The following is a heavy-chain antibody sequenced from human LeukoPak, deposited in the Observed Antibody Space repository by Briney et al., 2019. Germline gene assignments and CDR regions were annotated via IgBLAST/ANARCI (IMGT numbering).Heavy chain of an antibody. CDR3: ARAFSGDYFRPDP. CDR2: INPNSGGT. V-gene: IGHV1-2*06. Sequence: ASVKVSCKASGYTFTGYYMHWVRQAPGQGLEWMGRINPNSGGTNYAQKFQGRVTMTRDTSISTAYMELSRLRSDDTAVYYCARAFSGDYFRPDPWGQGTLVTVPS. J-gene: IGHJ5*02. CDR1: GYTFTGYY. D-gene: IGHD4-17*01.